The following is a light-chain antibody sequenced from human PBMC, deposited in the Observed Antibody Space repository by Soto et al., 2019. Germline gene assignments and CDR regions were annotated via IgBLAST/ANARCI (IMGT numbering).Light chain of an antibody. CDR3: QKYGSSPST. V-gene: IGKV3-20*01. CDR1: QSVSS. Sequence: EIVLTQSPGTLSLSPGERATLSCRASQSVSSIAWYQQKPGQAPRLLIYGASSRATGIPDRFSGSGSGTDFTLTISGLEPEDFAVYYCQKYGSSPSTFGQGTKVDIK. J-gene: IGKJ1*01. CDR2: GAS.